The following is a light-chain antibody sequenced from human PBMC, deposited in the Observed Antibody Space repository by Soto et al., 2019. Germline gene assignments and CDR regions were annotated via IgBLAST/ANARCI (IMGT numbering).Light chain of an antibody. CDR2: DAS. Sequence: EIVLTQSPATLSLSPGARATLSCRASQNISIYLAWYQQRPGQAPRLLIYDASNRATGIPARFSGSGSGTDFTLTISSLEPEDFAVYYCQQCSNWPPEITFGQGTRLDIK. CDR1: QNISIY. CDR3: QQCSNWPPEIT. V-gene: IGKV3-11*01. J-gene: IGKJ5*01.